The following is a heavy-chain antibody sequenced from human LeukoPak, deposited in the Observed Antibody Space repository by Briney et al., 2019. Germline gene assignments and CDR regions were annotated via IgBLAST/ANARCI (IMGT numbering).Heavy chain of an antibody. CDR3: ARALDILTGYLGRDGAPFDY. V-gene: IGHV3-23*01. CDR1: GFTFSSYA. D-gene: IGHD3-9*01. J-gene: IGHJ4*02. Sequence: GGSLRLSCAASGFTFSSYAMSWVRQAPGKGLEWVSAISGSGGSTYYADSVKGRFTISRDNAKNSLYLQMNSLRAEDTAVYYCARALDILTGYLGRDGAPFDYWGQGTLVTVSS. CDR2: ISGSGGST.